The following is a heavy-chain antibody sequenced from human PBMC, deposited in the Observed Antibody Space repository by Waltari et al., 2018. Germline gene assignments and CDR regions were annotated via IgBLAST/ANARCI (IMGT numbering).Heavy chain of an antibody. CDR3: ARGLGAIY. CDR1: GGSITTITYF. Sequence: QLQMQESGPGLVRPSETLSLTCAVSGGSITTITYFWGWIRQPPGKGLEWIASFSYNGNTYYNPSRKSRVTISGDTSKNQFSLVLTSVTAADTAVYYCARGLGAIYWGHGTLVTVSS. D-gene: IGHD2-21*01. CDR2: FSYNGNT. V-gene: IGHV4-39*07. J-gene: IGHJ4*01.